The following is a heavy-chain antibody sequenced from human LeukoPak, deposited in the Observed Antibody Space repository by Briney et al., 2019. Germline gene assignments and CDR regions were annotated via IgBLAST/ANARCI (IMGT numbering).Heavy chain of an antibody. V-gene: IGHV1-18*01. D-gene: IGHD6-25*01. CDR1: GYTFNTCG. Sequence: ASVKVSCKASGYTFNTCGISWVRQAPGQGLEWMGWISTYNGDTSYVRNLQGRVTMTTDTSTSTAYMELMSLRSDDTAVYYCLRDAQRPRLTPDYWGQGTLVTVSS. CDR2: ISTYNGDT. J-gene: IGHJ4*02. CDR3: LRDAQRPRLTPDY.